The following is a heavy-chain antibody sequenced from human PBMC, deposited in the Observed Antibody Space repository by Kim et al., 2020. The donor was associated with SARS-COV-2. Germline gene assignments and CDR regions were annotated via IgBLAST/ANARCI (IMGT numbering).Heavy chain of an antibody. CDR1: GYAFNMYA. J-gene: IGHJ2*01. V-gene: IGHV1-18*01. D-gene: IGHD2-15*01. Sequence: ASVKVSCKASGYAFNMYAISWVRQAPGQGLEWMGWISGHDGQTNYSQKFQGRVTITTDTSTSTAYMEPRTLTSDDTAVYYWGRDEYYCRGGRCFD. CDR2: ISGHDGQT. CDR3: GRDEYYCRGGRCFD.